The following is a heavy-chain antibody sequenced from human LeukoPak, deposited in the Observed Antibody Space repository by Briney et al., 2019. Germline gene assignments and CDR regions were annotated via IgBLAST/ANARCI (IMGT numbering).Heavy chain of an antibody. CDR2: IYTSGST. Sequence: SETLSLTCTVSGGSISSYYWSWIRQPAGKGLGWIGRIYTSGSTNYNPSLKSRVTMSVDTSKNQFSLKLSSVTAADTAVYYCAREKGGYSKGAPSFEYWGQGTLVTVSS. J-gene: IGHJ4*02. V-gene: IGHV4-4*07. CDR1: GGSISSYY. CDR3: AREKGGYSKGAPSFEY. D-gene: IGHD5-18*01.